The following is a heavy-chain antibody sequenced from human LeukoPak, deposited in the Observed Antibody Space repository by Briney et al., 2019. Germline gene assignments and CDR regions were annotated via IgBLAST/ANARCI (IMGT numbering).Heavy chain of an antibody. CDR1: GGSISTYY. J-gene: IGHJ5*02. D-gene: IGHD6-13*01. Sequence: SETLSLTCTVSGGSISTYYWTWIRQPPGKGLEWIGYIYYSGSTNYNPSLKSRVTISVDTSKNQFSLKLSSVTAADTAVYYCARARFSAAAGPMGGWFDPWGQGTLVTVSS. V-gene: IGHV4-59*01. CDR3: ARARFSAAAGPMGGWFDP. CDR2: IYYSGST.